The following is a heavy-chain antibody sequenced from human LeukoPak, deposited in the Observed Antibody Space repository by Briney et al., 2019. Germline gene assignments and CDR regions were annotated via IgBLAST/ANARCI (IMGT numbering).Heavy chain of an antibody. J-gene: IGHJ6*02. CDR1: GFTFSSYW. CDR2: IKSDGSRT. CDR3: ARGGGLDV. D-gene: IGHD3-16*01. Sequence: GGSLRLSCAASGFTFSSYWMHWVRQAPGKGLVWVAQIKSDGSRTNYADSVKGRFTISRDNAKNSLYLQMSNLRAEDTAVYFCARGGGLDVWGQGATVTVSS. V-gene: IGHV3-74*01.